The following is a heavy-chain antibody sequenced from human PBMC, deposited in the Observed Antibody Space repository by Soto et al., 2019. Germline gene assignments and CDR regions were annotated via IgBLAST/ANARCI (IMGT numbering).Heavy chain of an antibody. Sequence: QAHLEQSGIEVKKPGASVKVTCKASGYTFHTFGISWERQAPGQGLEWMGWISTYNDNTNYAQKFRGRVAMATDMSTGTASMELRSLTPDDTAVYYCARLRNSGYNTHFYFGMDVWGQGTTVIVSS. D-gene: IGHD5-12*01. CDR2: ISTYNDNT. J-gene: IGHJ6*02. CDR3: ARLRNSGYNTHFYFGMDV. V-gene: IGHV1-18*01. CDR1: GYTFHTFG.